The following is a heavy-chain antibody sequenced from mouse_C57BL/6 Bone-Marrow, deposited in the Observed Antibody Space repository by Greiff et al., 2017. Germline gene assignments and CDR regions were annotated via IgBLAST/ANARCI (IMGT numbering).Heavy chain of an antibody. CDR2: ISDGGSYT. J-gene: IGHJ1*03. CDR1: GFTFSSYA. V-gene: IGHV5-4*03. D-gene: IGHD1-1*01. CDR3: ARGSSYGYFDV. Sequence: EVKVVESGGGLVKPGGSLKLSCAASGFTFSSYAMSLVRQTPEKRLEWVATISDGGSYTYYPDNVKGRFTISRDNAKNNLYLQMSHLKSEDTAMYYCARGSSYGYFDVWGTGTTVTVSS.